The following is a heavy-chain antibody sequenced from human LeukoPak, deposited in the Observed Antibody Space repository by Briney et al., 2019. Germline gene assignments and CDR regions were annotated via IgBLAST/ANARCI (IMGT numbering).Heavy chain of an antibody. CDR1: GYTFTSYY. CDR2: INPNSGGT. J-gene: IGHJ6*03. V-gene: IGHV1-2*02. Sequence: GASVKVSCKASGYTFTSYYMHWVRQAPGQGLEWMGWINPNSGGTNYAQKFQGRVTMTRDTSISTAYMELSRLRSDDTAVYYCARDGGSPGGSYYYYMDVWGKGTTVTISS. CDR3: ARDGGSPGGSYYYYMDV. D-gene: IGHD1-26*01.